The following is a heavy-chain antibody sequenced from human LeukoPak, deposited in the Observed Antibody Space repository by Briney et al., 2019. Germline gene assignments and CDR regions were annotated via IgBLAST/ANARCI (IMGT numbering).Heavy chain of an antibody. CDR2: INPNSGGT. CDR1: GYTFTSYA. D-gene: IGHD1-20*01. V-gene: IGHV1-2*02. J-gene: IGHJ5*02. CDR3: ARALNWRRSNWFDP. Sequence: ASVKVSCKASGYTFTSYAMNWMRQAPGQGLEWMGWINPNSGGTNYAQKFQGRVTMTRDTSISTAYMELSRLRSDDTAVYYCARALNWRRSNWFDPWGQGTLVTVSS.